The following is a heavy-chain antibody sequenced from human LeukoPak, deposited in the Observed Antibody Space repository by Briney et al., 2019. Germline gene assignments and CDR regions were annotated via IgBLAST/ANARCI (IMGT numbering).Heavy chain of an antibody. Sequence: SETLSLTCTVSGGSISSYYWSWIRQRPGKGLEWIGYIYYSGSTNYNPSLKSRVTISVDTSKNQFSLKLSFVTAADTAVYYCARYVSSGLDYWGQGTLVTVSS. CDR1: GGSISSYY. J-gene: IGHJ4*02. V-gene: IGHV4-59*01. D-gene: IGHD3-22*01. CDR3: ARYVSSGLDY. CDR2: IYYSGST.